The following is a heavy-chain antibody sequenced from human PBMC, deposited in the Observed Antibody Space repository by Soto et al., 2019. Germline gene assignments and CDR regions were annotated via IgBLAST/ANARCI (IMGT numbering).Heavy chain of an antibody. V-gene: IGHV3-30-3*01. CDR1: GFTFSSYA. Sequence: GWSLRLSCAASGFTFSSYAMHWVRQAPGKGLEWVTVISYDGSNKFYADSVKGRFTSSRDNSKSTLYLQMNSLRAEDTAVYYCARERHQVSYYYGMDVWGQGTTVTVSS. J-gene: IGHJ6*02. CDR3: ARERHQVSYYYGMDV. CDR2: ISYDGSNK.